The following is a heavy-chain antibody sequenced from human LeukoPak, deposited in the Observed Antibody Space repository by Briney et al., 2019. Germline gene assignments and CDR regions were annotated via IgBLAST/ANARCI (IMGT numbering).Heavy chain of an antibody. CDR1: GGSISSYY. CDR2: IYYSGST. CDR3: ARGPTYYYDSSGYYWGGLDY. J-gene: IGHJ4*02. V-gene: IGHV4-59*01. Sequence: SSETLSLTCTVSGGSISSYYWSWIRQPPGKGLEWIGYIYYSGSTNYSPSLKSRVTISVDTSKNQFSLKLSSVTAADTAVYYCARGPTYYYDSSGYYWGGLDYWGQGTLVTVSS. D-gene: IGHD3-22*01.